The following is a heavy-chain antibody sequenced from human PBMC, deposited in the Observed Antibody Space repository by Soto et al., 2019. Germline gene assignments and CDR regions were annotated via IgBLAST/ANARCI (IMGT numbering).Heavy chain of an antibody. CDR3: ARQKRGGPYDFWSGYYYFDY. CDR2: IYYSGST. V-gene: IGHV4-59*08. Sequence: PSETLSLTCTVSGGSISSYYWSWIRQPPGKGLEWIGYIYYSGSTNYNPSLKSRVTISVDTSKNQFSLKLSSVTAADTAVYYCARQKRGGPYDFWSGYYYFDYWGQGTLVTVSS. CDR1: GGSISSYY. D-gene: IGHD3-3*01. J-gene: IGHJ4*02.